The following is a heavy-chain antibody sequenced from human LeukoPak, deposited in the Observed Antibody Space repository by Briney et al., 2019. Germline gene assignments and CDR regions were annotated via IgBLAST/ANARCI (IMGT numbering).Heavy chain of an antibody. D-gene: IGHD6-25*01. V-gene: IGHV4-38-2*02. CDR1: GYSISSGYY. CDR3: AKAANYAFDI. CDR2: IYHSGST. Sequence: PSETLSLTCTVSGYSISSGYYWGWIRQPPGKGLEWIGSIYHSGSTYYNPSLKSRVTISVDTSKNKFSVKLSSVTAADTAVYYCAKAANYAFDIWGQGTMVSVSS. J-gene: IGHJ3*02.